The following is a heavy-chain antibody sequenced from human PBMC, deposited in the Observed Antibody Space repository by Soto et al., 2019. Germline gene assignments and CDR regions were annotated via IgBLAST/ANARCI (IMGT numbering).Heavy chain of an antibody. V-gene: IGHV1-58*02. J-gene: IGHJ6*03. CDR1: GFTFTSSA. CDR3: AAGISGEDYYYMDV. Sequence: ASVKVSCKASGFTFTSSAMQWVRQARGQRLEWIGWIVVGSGNTNYAQKFQERVTITRDMSTSTAYMELSSLRPEDTAVYYCAAGISGEDYYYMDVWGKGTTVTVSS. CDR2: IVVGSGNT. D-gene: IGHD1-1*01.